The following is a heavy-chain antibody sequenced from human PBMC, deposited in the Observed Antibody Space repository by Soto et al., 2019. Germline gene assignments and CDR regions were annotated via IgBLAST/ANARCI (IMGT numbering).Heavy chain of an antibody. D-gene: IGHD1-26*01. Sequence: GGSLRLSCAASGFTFSSYAMHWVRQAPGKGLEWVAVISYDGSNKYYADSVKGRFTISRDNSKNTLYLKMNSLRAEATAVYYCARGLSGRSFYYYYGMDVWGQGTTVTVSS. CDR2: ISYDGSNK. V-gene: IGHV3-30-3*01. CDR1: GFTFSSYA. J-gene: IGHJ6*02. CDR3: ARGLSGRSFYYYYGMDV.